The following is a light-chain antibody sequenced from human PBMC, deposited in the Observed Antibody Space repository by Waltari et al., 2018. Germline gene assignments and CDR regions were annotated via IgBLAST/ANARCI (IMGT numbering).Light chain of an antibody. Sequence: SYVVTQSPSVSVAPGETARITCGGDNIGSQRVHWYQQGPGQAPVLVISYDSDRPSGIPERFSGSNSGNTATLTISWVEAEDEADYYCLVWHSTSDHHGVFGGGTKLTVL. CDR2: YDS. CDR3: LVWHSTSDHHGV. CDR1: NIGSQR. J-gene: IGLJ2*01. V-gene: IGLV3-21*04.